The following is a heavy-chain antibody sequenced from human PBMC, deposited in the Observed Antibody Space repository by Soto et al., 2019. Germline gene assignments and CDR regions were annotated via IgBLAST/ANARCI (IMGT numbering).Heavy chain of an antibody. V-gene: IGHV6-1*01. CDR2: TYYRSKWFY. D-gene: IGHD6-13*01. J-gene: IGHJ4*02. CDR3: ARAYSAAKYYFDY. Sequence: QVQLQQSGPGLVKPSQTLSLTCAISGDSVSSNSAAWNWIRQSPSRGLEWLGRTYYRSKWFYDYALSVKSRITINADTSKNQFSLQLNSVTPDDTAVYYGARAYSAAKYYFDYWGQGTLVTVSS. CDR1: GDSVSSNSAA.